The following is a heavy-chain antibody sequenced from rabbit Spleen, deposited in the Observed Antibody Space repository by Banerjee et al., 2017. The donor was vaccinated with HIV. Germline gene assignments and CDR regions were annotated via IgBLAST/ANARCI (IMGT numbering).Heavy chain of an antibody. CDR1: GFDFSSYY. D-gene: IGHD8-1*01. CDR3: ARDGAGSSYFNL. CDR2: IDPVFGST. V-gene: IGHV1S7*01. J-gene: IGHJ4*01. Sequence: QSLEESGGGLVQPGGSLKLSCKASGFDFSSYYMSWVRQAPGKGLEWIGYIDPVFGSTYYANWVNGRFTISSHNAQNTLYLQLKSLTAADTATYFCARDGAGSSYFNLWGPGTLVTVS.